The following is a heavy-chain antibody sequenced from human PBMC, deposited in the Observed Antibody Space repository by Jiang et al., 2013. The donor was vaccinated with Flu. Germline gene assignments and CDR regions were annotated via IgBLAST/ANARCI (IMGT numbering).Heavy chain of an antibody. CDR1: GGSINSGTHY. Sequence: GLVKPSQTLSLTCSVSGGSINSGTHYWTWIRQPAGKGLEWIGRMYSTGRSNYNPSLQSRVTISIDTSKNQFSLKLTSVTAADTAVYYCAREVVVGDYEIIDYWGQGTLVTVSS. D-gene: IGHD4-17*01. CDR2: MYSTGRS. V-gene: IGHV4-61*02. J-gene: IGHJ4*02. CDR3: AREVVVGDYEIIDY.